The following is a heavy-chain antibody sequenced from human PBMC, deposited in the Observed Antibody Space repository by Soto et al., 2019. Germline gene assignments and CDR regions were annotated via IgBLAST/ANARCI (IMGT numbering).Heavy chain of an antibody. J-gene: IGHJ4*02. CDR3: ARVANWGWHFDY. D-gene: IGHD7-27*01. CDR2: IIPIFGTA. Sequence: QVQLVQSGAEVKKPGSSVKVSCKASGGTFSSYAISWVRQAPGQGLEWMGGIIPIFGTANYAQKFQGRVTIXAXXSTSTAYRELSSVRSEDTAVYYCARVANWGWHFDYWGQGTLVTVSS. V-gene: IGHV1-69*12. CDR1: GGTFSSYA.